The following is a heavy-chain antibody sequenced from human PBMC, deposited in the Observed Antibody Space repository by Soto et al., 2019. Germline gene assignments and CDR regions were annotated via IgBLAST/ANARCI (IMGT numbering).Heavy chain of an antibody. D-gene: IGHD3-9*01. Sequence: QVQLVESGGGLVKPGGSLRLSCAASGFTFSDYYMSWIRQAPGKGLEWVSYISSSSSYTNYADSVKGRFTISRDNAKNSLYLQMNSLRAEDTAVYYCARDVGADILTGPDWFDPWGQGTLVTVSS. CDR1: GFTFSDYY. CDR2: ISSSSSYT. J-gene: IGHJ5*02. CDR3: ARDVGADILTGPDWFDP. V-gene: IGHV3-11*05.